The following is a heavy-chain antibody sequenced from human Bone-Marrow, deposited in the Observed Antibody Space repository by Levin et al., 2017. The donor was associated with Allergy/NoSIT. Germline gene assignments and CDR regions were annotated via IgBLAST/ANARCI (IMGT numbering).Heavy chain of an antibody. CDR2: ISYSGST. CDR1: GGSMNNFY. Sequence: SETLSLTCTISGGSMNNFYWSWIRQFPGKGLESIGFISYSGSTTYTPSLNSRVTISLDMSMNQFSLNLTSVTAADTAVYFCARLSGGPFDYWGQGIMVTVSS. V-gene: IGHV4-59*08. CDR3: ARLSGGPFDY. J-gene: IGHJ4*02. D-gene: IGHD2-15*01.